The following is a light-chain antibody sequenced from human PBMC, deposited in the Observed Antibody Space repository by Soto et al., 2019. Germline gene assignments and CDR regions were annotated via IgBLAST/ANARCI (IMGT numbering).Light chain of an antibody. CDR1: QSVDNY. Sequence: EIVLTQSPATLSLSPGERATLSCRASQSVDNYLDWYQQKPGQAPRLLIYESSNRATGIPARFSGSGSGTDFTLTISSLEPEDFAVYYCQQRSRWITFGQGTRLEIK. V-gene: IGKV3-11*01. CDR2: ESS. J-gene: IGKJ5*01. CDR3: QQRSRWIT.